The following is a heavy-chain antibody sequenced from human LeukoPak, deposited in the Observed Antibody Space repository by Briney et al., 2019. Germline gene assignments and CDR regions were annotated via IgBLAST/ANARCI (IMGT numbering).Heavy chain of an antibody. CDR1: GGSISSSSYY. D-gene: IGHD1-26*01. J-gene: IGHJ4*02. V-gene: IGHV4-39*07. CDR3: ARSSGSYYD. Sequence: SETLSLTCTVSGGSISSSSYYWGWIRQPPGKGLEWIGSIYYSGSTYYNPSLKSRVTISVDTSKNQFSLKLSSVTAADTAVYYCARSSGSYYDWGQGTLVTVSS. CDR2: IYYSGST.